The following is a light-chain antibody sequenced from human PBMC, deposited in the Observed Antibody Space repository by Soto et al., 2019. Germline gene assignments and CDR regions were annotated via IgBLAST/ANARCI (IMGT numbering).Light chain of an antibody. V-gene: IGLV1-47*01. Sequence: QSVLTQPPSASGTPGQTVTMSCSGSTSNVGSNYVYWYQQLPGAAPKLLIYTNSQRPSGVPDRFSGSKSDTSASLAISGLRSEDEADYYCAAWDDSLSGVVFGGGTQLTVL. J-gene: IGLJ3*02. CDR3: AAWDDSLSGVV. CDR1: TSNVGSNY. CDR2: TNS.